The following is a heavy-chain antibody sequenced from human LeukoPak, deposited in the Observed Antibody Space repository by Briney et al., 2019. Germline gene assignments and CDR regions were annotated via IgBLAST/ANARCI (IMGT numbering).Heavy chain of an antibody. CDR3: ARGTGTTYYYYYMDV. Sequence: SETLSLTRTVSGGSISSYYWSWIRQPPGKGLEWIGYIYYSGSTNYNPSLKSRVTISVDTSKSQFSLKLSSVTAADTAVYYCARGTGTTYYYYYMDVWGKGTTVTVSS. CDR2: IYYSGST. J-gene: IGHJ6*03. D-gene: IGHD1-1*01. V-gene: IGHV4-59*01. CDR1: GGSISSYY.